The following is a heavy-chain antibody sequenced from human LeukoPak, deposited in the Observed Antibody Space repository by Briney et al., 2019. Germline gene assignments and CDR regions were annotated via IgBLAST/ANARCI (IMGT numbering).Heavy chain of an antibody. CDR2: ISGSGGST. CDR1: GFTFSSYA. J-gene: IGHJ3*02. D-gene: IGHD3-10*01. V-gene: IGHV3-23*01. Sequence: GGSLRLSCAASGFTFSSYAMSGVRQAPGKGLEWVSDISGSGGSTYYADSVKGRFTISRDHSKNTQYLQMNSLRAEDTAVYYCAKGYSGFYGSGSYYPDAFDIWGQGTMVTVSS. CDR3: AKGYSGFYGSGSYYPDAFDI.